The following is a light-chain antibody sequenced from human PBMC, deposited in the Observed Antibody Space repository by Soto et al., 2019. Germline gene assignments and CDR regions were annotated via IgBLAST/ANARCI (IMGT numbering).Light chain of an antibody. J-gene: IGKJ3*01. Sequence: DIQMTQSPSSVSASVGDRVTITCRASQSVNSWLAWYQRKPGKAPKLLIYGASSLQSGVPSRFSGSGSGTDFTLTVNTLQPEDFATYFCLQGNSFPLTFGPGTKVDIK. V-gene: IGKV1D-12*01. CDR2: GAS. CDR1: QSVNSW. CDR3: LQGNSFPLT.